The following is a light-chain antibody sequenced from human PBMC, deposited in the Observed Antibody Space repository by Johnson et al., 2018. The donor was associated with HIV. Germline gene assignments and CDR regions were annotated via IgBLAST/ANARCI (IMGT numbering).Light chain of an antibody. Sequence: QSVLTQPPSVSAAPGQKVTISCSGTDSNIGNNYVSWYQQFPGTAPKLLIYDNNKRPSGIPDRFSGSKSGTSATLGITGLQTEDEADYYCETWDSSLTVVFGTGTKVTVL. J-gene: IGLJ1*01. CDR1: DSNIGNNY. V-gene: IGLV1-51*01. CDR3: ETWDSSLTVV. CDR2: DNN.